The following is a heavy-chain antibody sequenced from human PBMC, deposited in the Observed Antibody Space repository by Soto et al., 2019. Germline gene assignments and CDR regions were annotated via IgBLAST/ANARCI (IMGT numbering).Heavy chain of an antibody. CDR2: IRSKAYGGTT. CDR3: TSEGPPRIAADGGYYYYGMDV. Sequence: RXCCTASGFPFVDYAMSWFRQAPGKGLEWVGFIRSKAYGGTTEYAASVKGRFTISRDDSKSIAYLQMNSLKTEDTAVYYCTSEGPPRIAADGGYYYYGMDVWGQGTPVTVSS. CDR1: GFPFVDYA. J-gene: IGHJ6*02. V-gene: IGHV3-49*03. D-gene: IGHD6-13*01.